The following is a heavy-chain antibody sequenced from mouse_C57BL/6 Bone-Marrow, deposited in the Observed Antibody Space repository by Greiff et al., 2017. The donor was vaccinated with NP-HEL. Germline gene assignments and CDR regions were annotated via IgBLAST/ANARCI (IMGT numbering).Heavy chain of an antibody. CDR3: ARHHYSNYFYYYAMDY. D-gene: IGHD2-5*01. J-gene: IGHJ4*01. CDR1: GYTFTEYT. V-gene: IGHV1-62-2*01. Sequence: QVQLQQSGAELVKPGASVKLSCKASGYTFTEYTIHWVKQRSGQGLEWIGWFYPGSGSIKYNEKFKDKATLTAAKSSSTVYMELSRVTSEYSAVYFCARHHYSNYFYYYAMDYWGQGTSVTVSS. CDR2: FYPGSGSI.